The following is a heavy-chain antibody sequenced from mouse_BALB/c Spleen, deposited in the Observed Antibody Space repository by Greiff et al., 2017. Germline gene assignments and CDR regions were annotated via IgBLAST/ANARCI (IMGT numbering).Heavy chain of an antibody. D-gene: IGHD1-1*01. CDR2: ILPGSGST. CDR1: GYTFSSYW. CDR3: ARITTVLDWYFDV. V-gene: IGHV1-9*01. J-gene: IGHJ1*01. Sequence: QVQLKQSGAELMKPGASVKISCKATGYTFSSYWIEWVKQRPGHGLEWIGEILPGSGSTNYNEKFKGKATFTADTSSNTAYMQLSSLTSEDSAVYYCARITTVLDWYFDVWGAGTTVTVSS.